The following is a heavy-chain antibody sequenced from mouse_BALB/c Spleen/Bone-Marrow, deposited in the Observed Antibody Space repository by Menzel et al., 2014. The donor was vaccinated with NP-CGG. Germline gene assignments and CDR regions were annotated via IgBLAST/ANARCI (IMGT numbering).Heavy chain of an antibody. CDR2: IDPYYGGT. D-gene: IGHD3-1*01. CDR3: ARRGSSGYWFAY. CDR1: GYSFTGYN. V-gene: IGHV1S135*01. J-gene: IGHJ3*01. Sequence: VQLQQSGPELEKPGASVKISCQASGYSFTGYNINWVKQSNGKSLEWLGNIDPYYGGTSYNQKFKAKATLTVDRSSSTACMQLKSLTSEDSAVYYCARRGSSGYWFAYWGQGTLVTVSA.